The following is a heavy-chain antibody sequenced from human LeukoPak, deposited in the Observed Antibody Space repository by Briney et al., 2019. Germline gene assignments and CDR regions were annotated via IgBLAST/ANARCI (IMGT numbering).Heavy chain of an antibody. D-gene: IGHD3-22*01. CDR3: ARESKTYDGSGYYHDS. CDR1: RGSVSSSSNK. J-gene: IGHJ4*02. V-gene: IGHV4-61*01. CDR2: ISYSGSA. Sequence: SETLSLTCTVSRGSVSSSSNKWSWIRQPPGKGLEWTGDISYSGSASYNPSLRSRVTISVDTSTNQFSLNLYSVTAADTAVYFCARESKTYDGSGYYHDSWGQGTLVTVSS.